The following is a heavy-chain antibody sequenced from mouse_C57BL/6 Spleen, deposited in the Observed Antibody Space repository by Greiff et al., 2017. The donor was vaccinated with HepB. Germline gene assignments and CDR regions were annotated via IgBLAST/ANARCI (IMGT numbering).Heavy chain of an antibody. CDR2: IHPNSGST. J-gene: IGHJ1*03. V-gene: IGHV1-64*01. D-gene: IGHD1-1*01. CDR1: GYTFTSYW. Sequence: QVQLQQPGAELVKPGASVKLSCKASGYTFTSYWMHWVKQRPGQGLEWIGMIHPNSGSTNYNEKFKSKATLTVDKSSSTAYMQLSSLTSEDSAVYYCARSPYYGSSYGYFAVWGTGTTVTVSS. CDR3: ARSPYYGSSYGYFAV.